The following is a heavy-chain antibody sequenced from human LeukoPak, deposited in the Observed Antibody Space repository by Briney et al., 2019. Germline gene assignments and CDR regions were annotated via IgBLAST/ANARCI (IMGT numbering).Heavy chain of an antibody. D-gene: IGHD3-16*01. Sequence: GGSLRLSCAASGFTFSSSAMSWVRQAPGKGLEWVSGISGSGGSTYYADSVKGRFTISRGNSKNTLYLQMNSLRAEDTAVYYCAKDRRGLANLDYWGQGTLVTVSS. CDR3: AKDRRGLANLDY. CDR2: ISGSGGST. V-gene: IGHV3-23*01. CDR1: GFTFSSSA. J-gene: IGHJ4*02.